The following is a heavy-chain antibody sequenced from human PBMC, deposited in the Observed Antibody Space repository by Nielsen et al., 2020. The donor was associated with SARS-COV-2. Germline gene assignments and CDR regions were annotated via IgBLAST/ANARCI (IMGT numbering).Heavy chain of an antibody. CDR2: VNPNSGAT. CDR1: GYTFTGHY. CDR3: ARVRSSSGIWFDP. D-gene: IGHD3-10*01. J-gene: IGHJ5*02. Sequence: ASVKVSCKASGYTFTGHYMHWMRKAPGQGPEWMGRVNPNSGATNYAQTLQGRVTLTRDTSINTTYMELNRLTSDDTAVYYCARVRSSSGIWFDPWGQGTLVVVSS. V-gene: IGHV1-2*06.